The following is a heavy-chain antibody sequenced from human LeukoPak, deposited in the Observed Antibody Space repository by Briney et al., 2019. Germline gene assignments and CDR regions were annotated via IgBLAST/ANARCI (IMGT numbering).Heavy chain of an antibody. CDR1: GFTFSSYA. CDR2: ISGSGDNT. V-gene: IGHV3-23*01. J-gene: IGHJ4*02. D-gene: IGHD3-22*01. CDR3: AIYDSSGYYNY. Sequence: PGGSLRLSCAASGFTFSSYALSWVRQAPGKGLEWVSSISGSGDNTYYADSVKGRFTISRDNSKNTLYLQMNSLRAEDTAVYYCAIYDSSGYYNYWGQGTLVTVSS.